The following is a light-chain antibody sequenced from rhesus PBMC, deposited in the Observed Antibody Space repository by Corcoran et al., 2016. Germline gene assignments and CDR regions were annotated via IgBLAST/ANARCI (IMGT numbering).Light chain of an antibody. CDR1: QGIKTG. Sequence: DIQMTQSPSSLSVSVGDKVTITCHASQGIKTGFVWYQHKPGKAPKPLIYDASILQSGVPSRFSANGSWTDFTITISSLQPEDFATYYCQQYKDVPYSFGQGTKVEIK. J-gene: IGKJ2*01. CDR3: QQYKDVPYS. CDR2: DAS. V-gene: IGKV1-19*01.